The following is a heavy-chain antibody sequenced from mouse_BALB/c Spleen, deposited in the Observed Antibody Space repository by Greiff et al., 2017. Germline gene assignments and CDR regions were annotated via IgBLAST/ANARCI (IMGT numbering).Heavy chain of an antibody. V-gene: IGHV2-9*02. Sequence: VKLMESGPGLVAPSQSLSITCTVSGFSLTSYGVHWVRQPPGKGLEWLGVIWAGGSTNYNSALMSRLSISKDNSKSQVFLKMNSLQTDDTAMYYCAREGDGNYYYAMDYWGQGTSVTVSS. J-gene: IGHJ4*01. D-gene: IGHD2-1*01. CDR3: AREGDGNYYYAMDY. CDR2: IWAGGST. CDR1: GFSLTSYG.